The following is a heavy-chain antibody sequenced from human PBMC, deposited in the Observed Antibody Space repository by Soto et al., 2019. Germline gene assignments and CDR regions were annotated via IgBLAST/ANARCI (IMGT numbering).Heavy chain of an antibody. CDR1: GFTFSNYS. D-gene: IGHD6-13*01. V-gene: IGHV3-48*02. CDR3: ARNEGDSSSWYSGYYYGMDV. Sequence: GGSLRLSCAASGFTFSNYSMNWVRQAPGKGLEWVSYISSSSSTIYYADSVKGRFTISRDNAKNSLYLQMNSLRDEDTAVYYCARNEGDSSSWYSGYYYGMDVWGQGTTVTVSS. CDR2: ISSSSSTI. J-gene: IGHJ6*02.